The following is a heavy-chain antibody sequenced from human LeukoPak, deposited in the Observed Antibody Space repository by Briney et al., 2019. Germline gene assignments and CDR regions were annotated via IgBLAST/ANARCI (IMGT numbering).Heavy chain of an antibody. J-gene: IGHJ4*02. CDR3: ARGSIPYGSFDY. V-gene: IGHV4-39*07. Sequence: SETLSLTCTVSGGSISSSSYYWGWIRQPPGKGLEWIGSIYYSGSTYYNPSLKSRVTISVDTSKNQFSLKLSSVTAADTAVYYCARGSIPYGSFDYWGQGTLVTVSS. CDR1: GGSISSSSYY. CDR2: IYYSGST. D-gene: IGHD1-26*01.